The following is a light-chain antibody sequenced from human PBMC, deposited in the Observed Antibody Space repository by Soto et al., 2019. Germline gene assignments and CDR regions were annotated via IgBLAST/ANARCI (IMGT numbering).Light chain of an antibody. V-gene: IGLV1-44*01. Sequence: QSVLTQPPSASGTPGQRVTISCSGSSSNIGSNTVNWYQQLPGTAPKLLMYSNNQRPSGVPDRVSGSKSGTSASLAISGLQSEDEADYYCAAWDDSLNGYVFGPGTKLTVL. CDR3: AAWDDSLNGYV. CDR2: SNN. CDR1: SSNIGSNT. J-gene: IGLJ1*01.